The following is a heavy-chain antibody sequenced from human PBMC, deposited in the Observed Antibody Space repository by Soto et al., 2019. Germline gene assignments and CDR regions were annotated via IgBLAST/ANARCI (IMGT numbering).Heavy chain of an antibody. CDR3: ARNLYYTGDFDH. D-gene: IGHD3-3*01. Sequence: QVQLMQSGAEVRKPGASVKVSCRASGYTFTDYDINWVRQATGQGLEWLGWMTPNSGNTGYALKFQGRVTLTRDISRSTAYMELSSLASEDTAFYYCARNLYYTGDFDHWGQGTLVTVSS. J-gene: IGHJ5*02. V-gene: IGHV1-8*02. CDR1: GYTFTDYD. CDR2: MTPNSGNT.